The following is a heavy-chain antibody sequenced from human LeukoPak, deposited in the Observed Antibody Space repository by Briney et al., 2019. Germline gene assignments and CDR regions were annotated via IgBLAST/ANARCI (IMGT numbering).Heavy chain of an antibody. Sequence: SETLSLTCAVYGGSFSGYYWSWIRQPPGKGLEWIGEINHSGSTNYNPSLKSRVTISVDTSKNQFSLKLSSVTAADTAVYYCARERGYDSYYYYYMDVWGKGTTVTVSS. J-gene: IGHJ6*03. CDR3: ARERGYDSYYYYYMDV. CDR1: GGSFSGYY. V-gene: IGHV4-34*01. D-gene: IGHD5-12*01. CDR2: INHSGST.